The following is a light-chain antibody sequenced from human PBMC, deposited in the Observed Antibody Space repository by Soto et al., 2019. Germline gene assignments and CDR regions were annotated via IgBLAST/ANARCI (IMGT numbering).Light chain of an antibody. CDR3: KQYNTAPFT. CDR2: AAS. V-gene: IGKV1-27*01. CDR1: QSIANY. Sequence: DIPMTQSPSSLSASVGDRVNITCRASQSIANYLAWYQQKPGKVPKLLIYAASILKSGVSSRFSGSRYGTDFTLTINSLQPEDVAAYYCKQYNTAPFTFGPGTKVDVK. J-gene: IGKJ3*01.